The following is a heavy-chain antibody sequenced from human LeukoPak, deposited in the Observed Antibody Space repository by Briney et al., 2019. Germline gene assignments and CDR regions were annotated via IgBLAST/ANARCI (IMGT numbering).Heavy chain of an antibody. CDR1: GYTFTSYG. CDR2: ISAYNGNT. V-gene: IGHV1-18*01. D-gene: IGHD2-2*01. Sequence: ASVKVSCKASGYTFTSYGISWVRQAPGQGLEWMGWISAYNGNTNYAQKLQGRVTMITDTSTSTAYMELRTLRSDDTAVYYCARDHCSANSCYEDYYNGLDVWGQGTTVTVSS. CDR3: ARDHCSANSCYEDYYNGLDV. J-gene: IGHJ6*02.